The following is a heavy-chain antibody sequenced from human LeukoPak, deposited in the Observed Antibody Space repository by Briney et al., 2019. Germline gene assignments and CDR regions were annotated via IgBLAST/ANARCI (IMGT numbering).Heavy chain of an antibody. CDR3: ARGPRNHYYDSSGLLDY. D-gene: IGHD3-22*01. V-gene: IGHV3-53*01. CDR1: GFTVSSNY. J-gene: IGHJ4*02. CDR2: IYSGGST. Sequence: GGSLRLSCAASGFTVSSNYMSWVRQAPGKGLEWVSAIYSGGSTYYADSVKGRFTISRDNSKNTLYLQTNSLRAEDTAVYYCARGPRNHYYDSSGLLDYWGQGTLVTVSS.